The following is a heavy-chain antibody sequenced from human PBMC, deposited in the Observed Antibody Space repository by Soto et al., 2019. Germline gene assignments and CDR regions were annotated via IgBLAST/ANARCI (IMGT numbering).Heavy chain of an antibody. J-gene: IGHJ4*02. CDR3: AKEARVRSPAGDYLEH. D-gene: IGHD3-10*01. CDR1: GCPFSSYA. CDR2: ISGSGGSP. V-gene: IGHV3-23*01. Sequence: WGSRSLSCAASGCPFSSYAMSWVRQAPGRGLGWGSPISGSGGSPYYSDSVNGRFTFSRDNSKTTLYLQMNRRRLDDTTDDYFAKEARVRSPAGDYLEHWAQGTLVTVSS.